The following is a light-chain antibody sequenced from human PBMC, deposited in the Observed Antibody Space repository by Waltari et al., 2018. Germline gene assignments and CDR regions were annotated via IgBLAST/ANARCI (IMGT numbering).Light chain of an antibody. CDR2: DVS. CDR3: SSYTSSSTVV. CDR1: SSDVGGYNY. J-gene: IGLJ2*01. V-gene: IGLV2-14*01. Sequence: QSALTQPASVSGSPGQSITISCTGTSSDVGGYNYVSWYQQHPGKAPKLMIYDVSKRPSGGSNRFVGSKSGNTASLTISGLQAEDEADYYCSSYTSSSTVVFGGGTKLTVL.